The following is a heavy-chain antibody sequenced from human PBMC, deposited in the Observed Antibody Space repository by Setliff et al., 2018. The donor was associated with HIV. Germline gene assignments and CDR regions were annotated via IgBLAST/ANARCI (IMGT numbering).Heavy chain of an antibody. CDR3: ARQGNWEFDY. J-gene: IGHJ4*02. Sequence: GGSLRLSCAPSGFTFGSYAMSWVRQAPGKGLEWVSVISGSGDSTFYADSLKGRFTISRDNSKNMLYLQMNSLRAEDTALYYCARQGNWEFDYWGQGTLVTVSS. CDR1: GFTFGSYA. D-gene: IGHD7-27*01. V-gene: IGHV3-23*01. CDR2: ISGSGDST.